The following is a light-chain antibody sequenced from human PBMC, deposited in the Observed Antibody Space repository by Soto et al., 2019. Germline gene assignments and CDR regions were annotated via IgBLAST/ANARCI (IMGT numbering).Light chain of an antibody. Sequence: IVLTQSPATLSVSPGEGATLSCRASQSVXSFFAWYQQKLGQAPRLLXDAASTRATGSPDRLSGSGSGTDFTLTISRLDPEYFAAYYFQQYGSSTRTFGPGTKVDIK. J-gene: IGKJ1*01. CDR1: QSVXSF. CDR2: AAS. V-gene: IGKV3-20*01. CDR3: QQYGSSTRT.